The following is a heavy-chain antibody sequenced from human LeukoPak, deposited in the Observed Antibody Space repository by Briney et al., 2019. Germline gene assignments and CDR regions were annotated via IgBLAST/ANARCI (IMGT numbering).Heavy chain of an antibody. CDR2: IWYDGSNK. Sequence: GGSLRLSCAASGFTFSSYGMHWVRQAPGKGLEWVAVIWYDGSNKYYADSVKGRFTISRDNSKNTLYLQMNSLRAEDTAVYYCARAYTTGTTDNSYWGQGTLVTVSS. CDR3: ARAYTTGTTDNSY. J-gene: IGHJ4*02. V-gene: IGHV3-33*01. D-gene: IGHD1-1*01. CDR1: GFTFSSYG.